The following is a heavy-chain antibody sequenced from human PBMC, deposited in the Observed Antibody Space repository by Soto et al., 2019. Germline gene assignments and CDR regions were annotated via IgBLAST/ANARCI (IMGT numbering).Heavy chain of an antibody. Sequence: GGSLRLSCAASGFTFSSYSMNWVRQAPGKGLEWVSYISSSSSTIYYADSVKGRFTISRDNAKNSLYLQMNSLRDEDTAVYYCARDTPPLLRYFDWRYPSRPIYGMDVWGQGTTVTVSS. CDR3: ARDTPPLLRYFDWRYPSRPIYGMDV. J-gene: IGHJ6*02. CDR1: GFTFSSYS. D-gene: IGHD3-9*01. CDR2: ISSSSSTI. V-gene: IGHV3-48*02.